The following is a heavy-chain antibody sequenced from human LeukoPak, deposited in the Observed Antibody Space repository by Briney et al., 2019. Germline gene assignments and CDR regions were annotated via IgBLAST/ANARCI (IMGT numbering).Heavy chain of an antibody. Sequence: ASVKAACKASGNNFTSYAISCVRQAPGQRRYWIGWLSGYNGNTKYAQKVQGRVTMTTDTSTSTAYMELRSLRSDDTAVYYCARGYSYGSDYYYGMDVWGQGTTVTVSS. CDR2: LSGYNGNT. V-gene: IGHV1-18*01. J-gene: IGHJ6*02. D-gene: IGHD5-18*01. CDR1: GNNFTSYA. CDR3: ARGYSYGSDYYYGMDV.